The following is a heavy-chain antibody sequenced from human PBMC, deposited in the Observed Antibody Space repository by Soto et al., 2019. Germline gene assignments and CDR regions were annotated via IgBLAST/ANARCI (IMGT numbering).Heavy chain of an antibody. Sequence: ESLKISCKGSGYSFTSYWISWVRQMPGKGLEWMGGIDPSDSYTNYSPSFQGHVTISADKSISTAYLQWSSLKASDTAMYYCARQGYSSSWSYYYGMDVWGQGTTVTVSS. V-gene: IGHV5-10-1*01. CDR1: GYSFTSYW. CDR2: IDPSDSYT. CDR3: ARQGYSSSWSYYYGMDV. J-gene: IGHJ6*02. D-gene: IGHD6-13*01.